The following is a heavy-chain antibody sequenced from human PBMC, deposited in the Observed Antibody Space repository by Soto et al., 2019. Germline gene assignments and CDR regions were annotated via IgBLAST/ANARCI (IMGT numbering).Heavy chain of an antibody. CDR1: GYTLSTHA. Sequence: GASVKVSCKASGYTLSTHAMHWVRQAPGQSLEWMGWINAGNDNTKYSQRLQDRVTIIRDTSASTVYMELSSLRSEDTAVYYCARDQYYNIWSGYYMGTPFDYWGQGTQVTVSS. CDR3: ARDQYYNIWSGYYMGTPFDY. D-gene: IGHD3-3*01. CDR2: INAGNDNT. V-gene: IGHV1-3*01. J-gene: IGHJ4*02.